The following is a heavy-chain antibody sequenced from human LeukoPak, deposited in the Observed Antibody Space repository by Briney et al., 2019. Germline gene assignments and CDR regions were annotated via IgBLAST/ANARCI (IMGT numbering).Heavy chain of an antibody. Sequence: GSLRLSCAASGFTVSNNYMSWVRQAPGKGLEWVSVIYSGGSTYYADSVKGRFTISRDNSKNTLYLQMNSLRAEDTAVYYCARAGRGFSYGSMDNWGQGTLVTVSS. CDR2: IYSGGST. CDR3: ARAGRGFSYGSMDN. D-gene: IGHD5-18*01. J-gene: IGHJ4*02. CDR1: GFTVSNNY. V-gene: IGHV3-53*01.